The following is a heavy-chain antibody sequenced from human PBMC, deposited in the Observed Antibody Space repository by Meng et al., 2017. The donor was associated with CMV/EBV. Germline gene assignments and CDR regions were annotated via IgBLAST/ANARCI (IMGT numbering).Heavy chain of an antibody. CDR1: GDTFSSYA. D-gene: IGHD3-10*01. CDR2: IIPSFGTA. Sequence: SVKVSCKASGDTFSSYAISWVRQAPGQGLEWMGGIIPSFGTANYAQKFQGRVTITTDESTSTAYMELSSLRSEDTAVYYCARDEVRGDQRPPPQRYYYDYGMDVGGQGTTGTVSS. V-gene: IGHV1-69*05. J-gene: IGHJ6*02. CDR3: ARDEVRGDQRPPPQRYYYDYGMDV.